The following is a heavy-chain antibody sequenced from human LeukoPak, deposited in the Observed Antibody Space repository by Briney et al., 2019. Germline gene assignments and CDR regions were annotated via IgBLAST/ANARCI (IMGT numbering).Heavy chain of an antibody. Sequence: ASVEVSCKASGYTFTDYYMHWVRQAPGQGLEWMGWINPNSGGTSFAQKFLGRVTMTRDTSISTAYMELSRLRSDDTAVYYCARFVTATRAYYYYGMDVWGQGTTVTVSS. CDR1: GYTFTDYY. V-gene: IGHV1-2*02. J-gene: IGHJ6*02. CDR3: ARFVTATRAYYYYGMDV. D-gene: IGHD1/OR15-1a*01. CDR2: INPNSGGT.